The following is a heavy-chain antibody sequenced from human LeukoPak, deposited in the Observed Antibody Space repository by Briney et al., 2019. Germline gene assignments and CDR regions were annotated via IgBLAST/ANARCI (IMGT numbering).Heavy chain of an antibody. CDR3: ARQTLEYYYDSSGYRFDY. CDR1: GGTFISYA. J-gene: IGHJ4*02. D-gene: IGHD3-22*01. CDR2: IIPIFGTA. Sequence: SVKVSCKGSGGTFISYAISWVGQAPGQGVEWMGGIIPIFGTANYAQKFQGRLTITTDESTSTAYMELSSLRSDDTAVYYCARQTLEYYYDSSGYRFDYWGQGTLVTVSS. V-gene: IGHV1-69*05.